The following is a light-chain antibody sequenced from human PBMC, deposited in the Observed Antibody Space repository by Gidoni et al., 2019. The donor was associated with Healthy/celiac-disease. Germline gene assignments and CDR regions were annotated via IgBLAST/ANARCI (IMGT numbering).Light chain of an antibody. J-gene: IGKJ1*01. Sequence: AIPKTPSPSSSSASTGDSVTITCRASQGISSYLAWYQQKPGKAPKLLIYAASTLQSGVPSRFSGSGSGTDFTLTISCLQSEDFATYYCQQYYSYPLTFGQGTKVEIK. CDR2: AAS. V-gene: IGKV1-8*01. CDR3: QQYYSYPLT. CDR1: QGISSY.